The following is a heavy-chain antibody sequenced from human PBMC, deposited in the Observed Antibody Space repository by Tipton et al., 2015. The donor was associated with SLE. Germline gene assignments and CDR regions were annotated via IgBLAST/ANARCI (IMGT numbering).Heavy chain of an antibody. J-gene: IGHJ4*02. CDR2: MSASGVT. CDR3: ASGGGNYYFDF. Sequence: GLVKPSQTLSLSCTVSGDSITSFYWTWIRQPPGKGLEWIGYMSASGVTNYNPSLRGRVTISGDTSKTQFSLNLRSVTASDAAVYYCASGGGNYYFDFWGQGTRVTVSS. CDR1: GDSITSFY. D-gene: IGHD3-16*01. V-gene: IGHV4-4*08.